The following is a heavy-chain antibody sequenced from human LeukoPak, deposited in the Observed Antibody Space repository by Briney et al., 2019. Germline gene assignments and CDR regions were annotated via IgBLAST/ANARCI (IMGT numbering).Heavy chain of an antibody. V-gene: IGHV1-2*02. Sequence: GASVKLSCKASGYTFTGYYMHWVRQAPGQGLEWMGWINPNSGVTNNAQKFQGRVTMTRDTSISTAYMELSSLRSDDTAVYYCARDLFTLYGGNSGFHFDYWGQGALVTVSS. J-gene: IGHJ4*02. D-gene: IGHD4-23*01. CDR2: INPNSGVT. CDR3: ARDLFTLYGGNSGFHFDY. CDR1: GYTFTGYY.